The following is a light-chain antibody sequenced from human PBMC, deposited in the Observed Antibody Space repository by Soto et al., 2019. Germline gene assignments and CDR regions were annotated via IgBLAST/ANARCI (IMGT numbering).Light chain of an antibody. J-gene: IGKJ2*03. CDR1: QGISSY. CDR3: QQSYSTPSS. Sequence: DIQLTQSPSFLSASVGDRVTVTCRASQGISSYLVWYQQKPGKAPKLLIHATSTLQSGVPSRFSGSGSGTDFTLTISSLQPEDFATYYCQQSYSTPSSFGQGTKVDIK. V-gene: IGKV1-39*01. CDR2: ATS.